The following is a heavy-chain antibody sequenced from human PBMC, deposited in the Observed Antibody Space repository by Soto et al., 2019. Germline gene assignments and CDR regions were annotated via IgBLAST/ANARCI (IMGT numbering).Heavy chain of an antibody. CDR2: IWYDGSNK. Sequence: GSLRLSCSASGFIFRNFGMHWVRQAPGKGLEWVAVIWYDGSNKYYADSVKGRFTISRDNSKNTLYLQMNSLRAEDTAVYYCARDGLRRDGMDVWGQGNTVTVSS. J-gene: IGHJ6*02. V-gene: IGHV3-33*01. CDR3: ARDGLRRDGMDV. CDR1: GFIFRNFG. D-gene: IGHD4-17*01.